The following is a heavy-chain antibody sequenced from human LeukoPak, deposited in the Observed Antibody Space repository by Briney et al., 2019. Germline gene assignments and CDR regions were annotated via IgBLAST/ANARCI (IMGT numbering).Heavy chain of an antibody. CDR3: ARDPCSSTSCYTRYYYGMDV. V-gene: IGHV1-69*04. J-gene: IGHJ6*02. CDR1: GGTFSSYA. CDR2: IIPIFGIA. Sequence: ASVKVSCKASGGTFSSYAISWVRQAPGQGLEWMGRIIPIFGIANYAQKFQGRVTITADKSTSTAYMELSSLRSEDTAVYYCARDPCSSTSCYTRYYYGMDVWGQGTTVTVPS. D-gene: IGHD2-2*02.